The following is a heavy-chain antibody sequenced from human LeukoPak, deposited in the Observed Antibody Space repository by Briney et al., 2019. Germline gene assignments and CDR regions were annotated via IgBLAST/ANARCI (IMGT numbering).Heavy chain of an antibody. D-gene: IGHD2-2*01. V-gene: IGHV3-23*01. CDR3: ARDPARRFDY. J-gene: IGHJ4*02. CDR2: ISGSGDST. CDR1: GFTFSSYA. Sequence: GGSLRLSCAASGFTFSSYALSWVRQAPGKGLEWVSAISGSGDSTYYADSVKGRFAISRDTSKNTLYLQMNSLRAEDTAIYYCARDPARRFDYWGQGTLVTVSS.